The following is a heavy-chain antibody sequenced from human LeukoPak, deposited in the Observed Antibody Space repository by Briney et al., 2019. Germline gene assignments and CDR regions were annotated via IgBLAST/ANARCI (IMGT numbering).Heavy chain of an antibody. CDR1: GYTFTSYG. J-gene: IGHJ3*02. V-gene: IGHV1-18*01. CDR3: ARDRPAYYYDSSGYYSGDAFDI. CDR2: ISAYNGNT. Sequence: EASVKVSCKASGYTFTSYGISWVRQAPGQGLEWMGWISAYNGNTNYAQKLQGRVTMTTDTSTSTAYMELRSLRSDDTAVYYCARDRPAYYYDSSGYYSGDAFDIWDQGTMVTVSS. D-gene: IGHD3-22*01.